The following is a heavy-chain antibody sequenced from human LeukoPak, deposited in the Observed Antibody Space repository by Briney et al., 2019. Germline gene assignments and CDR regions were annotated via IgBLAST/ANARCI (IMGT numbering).Heavy chain of an antibody. J-gene: IGHJ4*02. CDR3: ARAEDTAMVTVPNDY. V-gene: IGHV1-18*01. D-gene: IGHD5-18*01. CDR1: GYTFTSYG. CDR2: ISAYNGNT. Sequence: GASVKVSCKASGYTFTSYGISWVRQAPGQGLEWMGWISAYNGNTNYAQKLQGRVTITTDTSTSTAYMELRSLRSDDTAVYYCARAEDTAMVTVPNDYWGQGTLVTVSS.